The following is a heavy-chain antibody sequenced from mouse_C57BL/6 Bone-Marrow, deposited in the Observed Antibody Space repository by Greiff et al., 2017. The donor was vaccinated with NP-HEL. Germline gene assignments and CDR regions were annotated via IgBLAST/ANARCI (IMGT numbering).Heavy chain of an antibody. CDR3: ERSDYGSKAMDD. CDR2: INPSNGGT. J-gene: IGHJ4*01. Sequence: QVQLQQSGTELVKPGASVKLSCKASGYTFTSYWMHWVKQRPGQGLEWIGNINPSNGGTNYNEKFKSKATLTVDKSSSTAYMQLSSPTSEDSAVYYCERSDYGSKAMDDWGQGTSVTVSS. CDR1: GYTFTSYW. V-gene: IGHV1-53*01. D-gene: IGHD1-1*01.